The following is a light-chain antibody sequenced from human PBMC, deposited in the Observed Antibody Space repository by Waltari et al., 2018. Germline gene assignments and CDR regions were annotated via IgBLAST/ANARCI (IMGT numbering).Light chain of an antibody. V-gene: IGKV3-20*01. CDR2: GAS. J-gene: IGKJ1*01. CDR1: PSVTRA. Sequence: EIVLTQSPGPLSLSPGEGATLSCRTSPSVTRALAAYQQKPCQAPRLLIYGASNRATGIPDRFSGSGSGTDFSLTISSLEPEDFAVYYCQHYLRLPVTFGQGTKVEVK. CDR3: QHYLRLPVT.